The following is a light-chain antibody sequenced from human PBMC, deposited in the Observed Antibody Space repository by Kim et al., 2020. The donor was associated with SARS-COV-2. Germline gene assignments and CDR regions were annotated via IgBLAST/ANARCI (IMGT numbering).Light chain of an antibody. J-gene: IGLJ3*02. CDR3: AAWDDSLSGG. V-gene: IGLV1-47*01. CDR2: RNN. CDR1: SSNIGSNY. Sequence: PGQRVTLSCSGSSSNIGSNYVYWYQQLPGTAPKLLIYRNNQRPSGVPDRFSGSKSGTSASLAISGLRSEDEADYYCAAWDDSLSGGFGGGTQLTVL.